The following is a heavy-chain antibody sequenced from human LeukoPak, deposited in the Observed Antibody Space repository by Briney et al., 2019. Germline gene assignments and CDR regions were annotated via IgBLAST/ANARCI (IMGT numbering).Heavy chain of an antibody. J-gene: IGHJ6*03. CDR2: IYSSGST. D-gene: IGHD6-13*01. CDR3: ARDAGYSSSWSRPYYYYYMDV. Sequence: PSETLSLTCTVSGGSISSYYWSWIRQPAGKGLEWIGRIYSSGSTNYNPSLKSRVTMSVDTSKNQFSLKLSSVTAADTAVYYCARDAGYSSSWSRPYYYYYMDVWGKGTTVTISS. CDR1: GGSISSYY. V-gene: IGHV4-4*07.